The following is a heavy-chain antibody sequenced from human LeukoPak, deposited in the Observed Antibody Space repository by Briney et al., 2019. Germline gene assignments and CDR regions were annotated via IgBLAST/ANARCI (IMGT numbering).Heavy chain of an antibody. CDR3: ARGYSSSWTPNDAFDI. D-gene: IGHD6-13*01. Sequence: SETLSLTCTVSGCTISSYYWSWLRQPPGKGLEGMGYIYYSGSTNYNPSRKSRVTISVDTSKNQFSLKLSSVTAADTAVYYCARGYSSSWTPNDAFDIWGQGTMVTVSS. V-gene: IGHV4-59*01. J-gene: IGHJ3*02. CDR2: IYYSGST. CDR1: GCTISSYY.